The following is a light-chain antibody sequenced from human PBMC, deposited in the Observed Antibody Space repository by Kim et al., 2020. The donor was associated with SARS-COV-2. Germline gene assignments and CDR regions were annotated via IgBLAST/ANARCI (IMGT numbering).Light chain of an antibody. J-gene: IGLJ3*02. CDR1: SLRSYY. CDR3: SSRDTTGDHVV. Sequence: SSELTQDPAVSVALGPTVRLTCPGDSLRSYYATWYQQRPGQAPTLVLYGNYDRPSGIPDRFSGSASGNTASLTITGAQAEDEGDYYCSSRDTTGDHVVFGGGTQLTVL. V-gene: IGLV3-19*01. CDR2: GNY.